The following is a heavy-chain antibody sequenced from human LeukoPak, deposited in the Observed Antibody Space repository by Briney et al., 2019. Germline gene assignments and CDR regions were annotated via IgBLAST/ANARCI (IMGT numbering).Heavy chain of an antibody. CDR1: GFTFSSYG. D-gene: IGHD6-19*01. V-gene: IGHV3-33*01. CDR2: IWYDGSNK. J-gene: IGHJ4*02. Sequence: QPGRSLRLSCAASGFTFSSYGMHGVRQAPGKGVEGVAVIWYDGSNKYYADSVKGRFTISRDNSKNTLYLQMNSLRAEDTAVYYCARDENSSGWHPLDYWGQGTLVTVSS. CDR3: ARDENSSGWHPLDY.